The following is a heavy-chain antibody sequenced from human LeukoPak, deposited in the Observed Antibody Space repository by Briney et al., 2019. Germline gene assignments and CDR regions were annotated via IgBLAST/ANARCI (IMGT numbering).Heavy chain of an antibody. CDR3: GRDRGVYFDY. D-gene: IGHD3-10*01. Sequence: GRSLRLSCAASGLTFSSYGMHWVRQAPGKGLEWVALIWFDGSNQYQADSVKGRFTISRDNSQNTLYVRMNSLGAEDRAVYYCGRDRGVYFDYWGQGTLVTVSS. V-gene: IGHV3-33*01. CDR2: IWFDGSNQ. J-gene: IGHJ4*02. CDR1: GLTFSSYG.